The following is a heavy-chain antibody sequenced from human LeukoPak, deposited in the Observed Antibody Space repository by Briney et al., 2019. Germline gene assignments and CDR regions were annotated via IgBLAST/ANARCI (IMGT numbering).Heavy chain of an antibody. J-gene: IGHJ4*02. V-gene: IGHV3-53*01. CDR2: IYSGGST. CDR3: TTDDAHSSHDY. Sequence: SGGSLRLSCAASGFTVSSNYMSWVRQAPGKGLEWVSVIYSGGSTYYADSVKGRFTISRDNSKNTLYLQMNSLRAEDTAVYYCTTDDAHSSHDYWGQGTLVTVSS. CDR1: GFTVSSNY. D-gene: IGHD2-2*01.